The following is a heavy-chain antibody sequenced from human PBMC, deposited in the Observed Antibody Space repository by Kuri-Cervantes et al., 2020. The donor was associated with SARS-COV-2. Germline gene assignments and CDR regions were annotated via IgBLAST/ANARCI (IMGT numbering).Heavy chain of an antibody. Sequence: LSLTCAASGFTFSSYAMSWVRQAPGKGLEWVSAISGSGGSTYYADSVKGRFTISRDNSKNTLYLQMSSLRAEDTAVYYCAKCSDIAAAGQTDYWGQGTLVTVSS. CDR1: GFTFSSYA. CDR2: ISGSGGST. CDR3: AKCSDIAAAGQTDY. V-gene: IGHV3-23*01. D-gene: IGHD6-13*01. J-gene: IGHJ4*02.